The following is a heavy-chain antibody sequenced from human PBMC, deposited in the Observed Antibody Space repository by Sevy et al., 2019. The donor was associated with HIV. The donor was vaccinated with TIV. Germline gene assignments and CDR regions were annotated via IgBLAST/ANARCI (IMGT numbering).Heavy chain of an antibody. CDR3: ARDLLRVHSSLGEYYYYGMDV. CDR1: GFTFSSYS. J-gene: IGHJ6*02. CDR2: ISSSSSYI. Sequence: GGSLRLSCAASGFTFSSYSMNWVRQAPGKGLEWVSSISSSSSYIYYADSVKGRFTISRDNAKNSLYLQMNSLGAEDTAVYYCARDLLRVHSSLGEYYYYGMDVWGQGTTVTVSS. V-gene: IGHV3-21*01. D-gene: IGHD3-16*01.